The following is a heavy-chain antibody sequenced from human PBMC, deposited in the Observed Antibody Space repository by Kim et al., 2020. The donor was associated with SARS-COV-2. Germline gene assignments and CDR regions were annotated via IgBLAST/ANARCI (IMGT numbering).Heavy chain of an antibody. CDR1: GYSFTSYW. Sequence: GESLKISCKGSGYSFTSYWIGWVRQMPGKGLEWMVIIYPGDSDTRYSPSFQGQVTISADKSISTAYLQWSSLKASDTAMYYCARFKHIVVVPAAIPLYFDYWGRGTLVTVSS. CDR2: IYPGDSDT. CDR3: ARFKHIVVVPAAIPLYFDY. V-gene: IGHV5-51*01. D-gene: IGHD2-2*02. J-gene: IGHJ4*02.